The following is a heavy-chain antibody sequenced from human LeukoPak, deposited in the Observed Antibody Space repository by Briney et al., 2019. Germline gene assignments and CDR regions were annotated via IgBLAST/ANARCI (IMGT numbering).Heavy chain of an antibody. J-gene: IGHJ4*02. D-gene: IGHD6-13*01. V-gene: IGHV3-33*06. CDR2: IWYDGTIA. CDR1: GFTFSTYG. Sequence: PGRSLRLSCAASGFTFSTYGFHWVRQAPGKGLDWVAVIWYDGTIAYYGDSVKGRFTISRDSSKNTLYLQMNSLRAEDTAVYYCAKNRQQLDYWGQGTLVTVSS. CDR3: AKNRQQLDY.